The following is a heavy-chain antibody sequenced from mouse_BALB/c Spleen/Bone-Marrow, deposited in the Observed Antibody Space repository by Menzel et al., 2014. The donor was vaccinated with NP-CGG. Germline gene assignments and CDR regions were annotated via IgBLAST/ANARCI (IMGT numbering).Heavy chain of an antibody. J-gene: IGHJ3*01. CDR3: SRLGYYGGFAY. CDR2: INPDSSTI. CDR1: GFDFXRYW. Sequence: EVQRVESGGGLVHPGGSLKLSCAASGFDFXRYWMGWVRRAPGKGLEWIGEINPDSSTINYTPSLKDKFIISRDNAKNTLYLQMSKVRSEDTALYYCSRLGYYGGFAYWGQGTLVTVSA. V-gene: IGHV4-1*02. D-gene: IGHD2-3*01.